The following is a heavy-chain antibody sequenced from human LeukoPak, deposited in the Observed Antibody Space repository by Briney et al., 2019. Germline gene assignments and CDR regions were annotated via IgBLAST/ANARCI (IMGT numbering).Heavy chain of an antibody. D-gene: IGHD2-2*01. CDR3: ARGPSSQFRTDY. J-gene: IGHJ4*02. CDR1: GFTFSSYA. CDR2: TSGSGGST. Sequence: PGRSLRLSCAASGFTFSSYAMNWVRQAPGKGLEWVSATSGSGGSTYYADSVKGRFTISSANSKNTLYLQMTGLRAEDTAVYYCARGPSSQFRTDYWGQGTQVTVSS. V-gene: IGHV3-23*01.